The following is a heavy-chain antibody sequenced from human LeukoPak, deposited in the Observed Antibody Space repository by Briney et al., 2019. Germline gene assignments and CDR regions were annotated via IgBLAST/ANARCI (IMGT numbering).Heavy chain of an antibody. V-gene: IGHV4-34*01. D-gene: IGHD3-22*01. Sequence: SETLSLTGAVYGGSFSGYYWSWIRQPPGKGLEWIGEITHDGSTNYNPSLKSRVTISLDTSKNQFSLKLSSVTAADTAVYYCARDRPVPNAPVTMRAELDYWGQGTLVTVSS. CDR3: ARDRPVPNAPVTMRAELDY. CDR2: ITHDGST. CDR1: GGSFSGYY. J-gene: IGHJ4*02.